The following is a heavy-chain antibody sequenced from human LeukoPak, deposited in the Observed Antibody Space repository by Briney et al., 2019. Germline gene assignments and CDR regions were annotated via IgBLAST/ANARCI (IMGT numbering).Heavy chain of an antibody. D-gene: IGHD6-19*01. CDR3: ARAKQLYAFDI. CDR2: ISSSSSYA. V-gene: IGHV3-11*06. J-gene: IGHJ3*02. Sequence: GWSLRLSCAASGFTFSDYYMSWIRQAPGKGLEWVSYISSSSSYANYADSVKGRFTISRDNAKNSLYLQMNSLRAEDTAVYYCARAKQLYAFDIWGQGTMVTVSS. CDR1: GFTFSDYY.